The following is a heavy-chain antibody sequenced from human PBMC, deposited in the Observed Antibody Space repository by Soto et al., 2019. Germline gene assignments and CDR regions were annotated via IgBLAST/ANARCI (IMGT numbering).Heavy chain of an antibody. CDR2: IWYDGSNK. CDR1: GFTFSSYG. V-gene: IGHV3-33*01. Sequence: QVQLVESGGGVVQPGRSLRLSCAASGFTFSSYGMHWVRQAPGKGLEWVAVIWYDGSNKYYADSVKGRFTISRDNSKNTLYLQMNSLRAEDTAVYYCARDYMLVVVTGAFDIWGRGTMVTVSS. CDR3: ARDYMLVVVTGAFDI. D-gene: IGHD3-22*01. J-gene: IGHJ3*02.